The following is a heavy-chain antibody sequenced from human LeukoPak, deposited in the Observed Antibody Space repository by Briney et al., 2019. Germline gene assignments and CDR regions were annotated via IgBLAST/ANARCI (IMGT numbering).Heavy chain of an antibody. D-gene: IGHD1-26*01. CDR3: ARQAGSFTTFDF. Sequence: SETLSLTCTVSSGSISTYYWAWIRQPPGKGLEWIGYISYSGSTKYNPSLTRRVTISLDTSKNQSSLELRSMTAADTAIYYCARQAGSFTTFDFWGQGTLVTVSS. CDR1: SGSISTYY. CDR2: ISYSGST. J-gene: IGHJ4*02. V-gene: IGHV4-59*08.